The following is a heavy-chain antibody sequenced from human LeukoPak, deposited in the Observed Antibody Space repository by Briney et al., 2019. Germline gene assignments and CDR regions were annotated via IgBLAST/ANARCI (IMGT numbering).Heavy chain of an antibody. V-gene: IGHV4-61*02. CDR1: GGSITSGSFY. J-gene: IGHJ4*02. CDR2: VSPSGST. Sequence: PSETLSLTCTVSGGSITSGSFYWSWIRQPAGKGLEWIGRVSPSGSTNYNPSLKSRVTISVDTSKNQFSLKLSSVTAADTAVYYCARVINSSGWYIDYWGQGTLVTVSS. D-gene: IGHD6-19*01. CDR3: ARVINSSGWYIDY.